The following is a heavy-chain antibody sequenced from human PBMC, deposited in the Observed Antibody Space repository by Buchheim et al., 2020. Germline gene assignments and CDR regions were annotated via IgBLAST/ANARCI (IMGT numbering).Heavy chain of an antibody. D-gene: IGHD3-10*01. CDR2: VYFTGSA. J-gene: IGHJ1*01. CDR1: GGSISNVGSY. Sequence: QVQLQESGPGLVKPSQTLSLTCTVSGGSISNVGSYWSWIRQSPGKGLEWIGYVYFTGSAYYKPSLKSRLTMSLDRSKNQFSLRLSSVTAADTAVYYCAQGAGYFGDSFQHWGQGTL. CDR3: AQGAGYFGDSFQH. V-gene: IGHV4-30-4*01.